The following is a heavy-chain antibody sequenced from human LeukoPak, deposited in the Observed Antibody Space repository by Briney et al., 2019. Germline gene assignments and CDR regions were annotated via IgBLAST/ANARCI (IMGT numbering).Heavy chain of an antibody. V-gene: IGHV4-31*03. CDR2: IYYSGST. CDR1: GGSISSGGYY. Sequence: SVTLSLTCTVSGGSISSGGYYWSWIRQHPGKGLEWIGYIYYSGSTYYNPSLKSRVTISVDTSKNQFSLKLSSVTAADTAVYYCASEVDTSYYFDYWGQGTLVTVSS. CDR3: ASEVDTSYYFDY. D-gene: IGHD5-18*01. J-gene: IGHJ4*02.